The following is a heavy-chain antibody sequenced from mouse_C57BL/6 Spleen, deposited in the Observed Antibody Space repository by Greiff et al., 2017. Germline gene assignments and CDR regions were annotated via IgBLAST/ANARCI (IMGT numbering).Heavy chain of an antibody. CDR1: GYTFTDYE. V-gene: IGHV1-15*01. Sequence: VQLQQSGAELVRPGASVTLSCKASGYTFTDYEMHWVKQTPVHGLEWIGAIDPETGGTAYNQKFKGKAILTADKSSSTAYMELRSLTSEDSAVYYWTGYDWFAYWGQGTLVTVSA. CDR3: TGYDWFAY. J-gene: IGHJ3*01. D-gene: IGHD2-2*01. CDR2: IDPETGGT.